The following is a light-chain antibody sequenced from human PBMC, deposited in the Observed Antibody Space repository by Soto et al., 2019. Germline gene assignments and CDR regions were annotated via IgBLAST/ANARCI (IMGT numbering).Light chain of an antibody. CDR1: SSDVGGYNY. CDR3: SSYTSSSTF. V-gene: IGLV2-14*01. J-gene: IGLJ1*01. CDR2: DVS. Sequence: ALTQPASVSGSPGQSITISCTGTSSDVGGYNYVSWYQQHPGKAPKLMIYDVSNRPSGVSNRFSGSKSGNTASLTISGLQAEDEADYYCSSYTSSSTFFGPGTKVTDL.